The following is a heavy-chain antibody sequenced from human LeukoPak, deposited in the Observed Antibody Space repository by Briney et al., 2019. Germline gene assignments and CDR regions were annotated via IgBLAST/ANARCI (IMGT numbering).Heavy chain of an antibody. V-gene: IGHV1-18*01. CDR2: ISAYNGNT. Sequence: ASVKVSCKASGYTFTSYGISWVRQAPGQGLEWMGWISAYNGNTNYAQKLQGRVTMTTDTSTSTAYMGLRSLRSDDTAVYYCARSAIFDSSGYLPGYWGQGTLVTVSS. D-gene: IGHD3-22*01. J-gene: IGHJ4*02. CDR1: GYTFTSYG. CDR3: ARSAIFDSSGYLPGY.